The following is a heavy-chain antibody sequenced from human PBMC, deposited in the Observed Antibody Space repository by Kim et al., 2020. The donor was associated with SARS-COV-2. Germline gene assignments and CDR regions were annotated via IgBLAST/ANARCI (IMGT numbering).Heavy chain of an antibody. J-gene: IGHJ4*02. D-gene: IGHD2-21*02. CDR3: ASTVVTPGYFDY. Sequence: YYNPSLKSRVTISVDTSKNQFSLKLSSVTAADTAVYYCASTVVTPGYFDYWGQGTLVTVSS. V-gene: IGHV4-39*01.